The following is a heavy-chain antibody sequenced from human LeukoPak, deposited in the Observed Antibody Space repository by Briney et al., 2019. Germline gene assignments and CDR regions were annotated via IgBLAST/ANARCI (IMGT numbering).Heavy chain of an antibody. D-gene: IGHD3-16*02. V-gene: IGHV3-48*03. J-gene: IGHJ4*02. CDR3: ARGSDFVWGSYRPYFDY. CDR2: ISSSDSTI. CDR1: GFTFSSYE. Sequence: SGGSLRLSCGVSGFTFSSYEMNWVRQAPGKGLEWVSYISSSDSTIYYADSVKGRFTISRDNAKNSLYLQMNSLRAEDTAVYYCARGSDFVWGSYRPYFDYWGQGTLVTVSS.